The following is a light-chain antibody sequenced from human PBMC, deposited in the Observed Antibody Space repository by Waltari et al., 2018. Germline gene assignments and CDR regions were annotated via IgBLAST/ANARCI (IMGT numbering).Light chain of an antibody. V-gene: IGKV1-5*03. CDR2: GAS. CDR3: LQYPTFSLWA. Sequence: DIQMTQSPSTLSASVGDRVIITCRASQTISNWLAWYQQRPGKAPKLLISGASTLHSGVPSRFRGSGSGTEFTLTITSLQPDDYATYYCLQYPTFSLWAFGQGTRVDIK. J-gene: IGKJ1*01. CDR1: QTISNW.